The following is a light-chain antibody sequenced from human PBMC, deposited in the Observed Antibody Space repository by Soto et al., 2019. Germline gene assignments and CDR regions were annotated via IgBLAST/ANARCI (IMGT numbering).Light chain of an antibody. CDR3: QQSFSTPLT. V-gene: IGKV1-39*01. CDR2: AAS. CDR1: QSISSY. J-gene: IGKJ4*01. Sequence: IQMTQSPSTLSASVGDTVTLTCRSSQSISSYLNWYQQKPGKAPKLLIFAASSLQSGVPSRFSGSGSGTDFAFTISNLQPEDFATYFCQQSFSTPLTFGGGTKVDIK.